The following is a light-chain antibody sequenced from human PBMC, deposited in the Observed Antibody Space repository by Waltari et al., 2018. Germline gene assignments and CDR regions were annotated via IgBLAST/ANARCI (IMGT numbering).Light chain of an antibody. CDR3: QTGGHGTWV. CDR2: VNSDGSH. V-gene: IGLV4-69*01. CDR1: SGPSSTV. Sequence: QLVLTQSPSASASLGASVKLTCTLRSGPSSTVIAWLQQQPEKGPRYLMKVNSDGSHSKGDEIPDRFSGSSSGAERYLTISSLQSEDEADYYCQTGGHGTWVFGGGTKLTVL. J-gene: IGLJ3*02.